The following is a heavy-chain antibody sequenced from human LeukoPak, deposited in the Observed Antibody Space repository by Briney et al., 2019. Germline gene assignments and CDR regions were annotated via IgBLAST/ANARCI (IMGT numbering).Heavy chain of an antibody. CDR3: AKDGPYFRNYYYYGMDV. CDR1: GFTFDDYA. V-gene: IGHV3-43*02. J-gene: IGHJ6*02. D-gene: IGHD2-8*01. CDR2: ISGDGGST. Sequence: GGSLRLSCAASGFTFDDYAMHWVRQAPGKGLEWVSLISGDGGSTYYADSVKGRFTISRDNSKNSLYLQMNSLRTEDTALYYCAKDGPYFRNYYYYGMDVWGQGTTVTVSS.